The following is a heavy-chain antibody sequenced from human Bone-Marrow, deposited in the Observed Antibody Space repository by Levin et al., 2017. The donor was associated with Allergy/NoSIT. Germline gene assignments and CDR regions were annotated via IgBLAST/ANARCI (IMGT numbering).Heavy chain of an antibody. CDR3: TRGHSSVSIYAFDI. CDR2: IGNKANSYIT. V-gene: IGHV3-72*01. J-gene: IGHJ3*02. CDR1: GYSFSDHY. Sequence: TGGSLRLSCTASGYSFSDHYIDWVRQAPGMGLEWVGRIGNKANSYITEYAASVKGRFTISRDDSKSSVFLQMNSLRMEDTAVYNCTRGHSSVSIYAFDIWGQGTMVTVSS. D-gene: IGHD3-3*02.